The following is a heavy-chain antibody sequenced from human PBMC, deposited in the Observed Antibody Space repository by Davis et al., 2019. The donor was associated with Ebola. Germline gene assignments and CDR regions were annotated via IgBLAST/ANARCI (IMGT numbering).Heavy chain of an antibody. CDR3: ARRGMATTFDY. V-gene: IGHV4-39*01. CDR2: IYYSGST. Sequence: PSETLSLTCTVSGGSISSRAYFWGWIRQPPGKGLEWIGSIYYSGSTYYNPSLKSRVTISVDTSKNQFSLKLSSVTAADTAVYYCARRGMATTFDYWGQGTLVTVSS. CDR1: GGSISSRAYF. J-gene: IGHJ4*02. D-gene: IGHD5-12*01.